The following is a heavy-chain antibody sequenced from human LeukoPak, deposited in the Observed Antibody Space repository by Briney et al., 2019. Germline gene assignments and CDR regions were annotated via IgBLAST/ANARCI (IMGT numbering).Heavy chain of an antibody. CDR2: INPVFGTA. J-gene: IGHJ6*02. CDR1: GDTFSSYV. CDR3: AKTFLTAYDTYFYYYGLDV. Sequence: SVKVSCKASGDTFSSYVISWVRQAPGQGLEWMGGINPVFGTAHYAQKFQDRVTITADESTSTAYMELSSLRSEGTAVYYCAKTFLTAYDTYFYYYGLDVWGQGTPVTVSS. D-gene: IGHD3-9*01. V-gene: IGHV1-69*13.